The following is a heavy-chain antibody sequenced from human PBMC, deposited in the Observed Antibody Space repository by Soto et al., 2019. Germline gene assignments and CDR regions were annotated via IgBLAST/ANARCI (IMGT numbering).Heavy chain of an antibody. D-gene: IGHD1-26*01. CDR2: ISSSSSTI. J-gene: IGHJ4*02. CDR1: GITFSSYS. CDR3: ARDLCSPSGSYCPDYYFGY. Sequence: PGGSLRLSCAASGITFSSYSMNWVRQAPGKGLEWVSYISSSSSTIYYADSVKGRFTISRDNAKNTLYLQMNSLRDEDTAVYYCARDLCSPSGSYCPDYYFGYWGRGTLVTVPS. V-gene: IGHV3-48*02.